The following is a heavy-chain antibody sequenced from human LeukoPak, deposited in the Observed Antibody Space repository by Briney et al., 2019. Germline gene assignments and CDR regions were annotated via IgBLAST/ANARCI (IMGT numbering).Heavy chain of an antibody. D-gene: IGHD3-3*01. CDR2: IYPGDSDT. V-gene: IGHV5-51*01. CDR3: ARIRFLEWLTPYDAFDI. Sequence: GESLKISCKGSGYSFTSYWIGWVRQTPGKGLEWMGIIYPGDSDTRYSPSFQGQVTISADKSISTADLQWSSLKASDTAMYYCARIRFLEWLTPYDAFDIWGQGTLVTVSS. CDR1: GYSFTSYW. J-gene: IGHJ3*02.